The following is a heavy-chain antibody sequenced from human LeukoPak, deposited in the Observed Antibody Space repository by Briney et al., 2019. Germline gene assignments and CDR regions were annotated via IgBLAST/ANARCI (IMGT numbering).Heavy chain of an antibody. CDR2: INPNSGGT. Sequence: GASVKVSCKASRYTFTGYYMHWVRQPPRQGLEWMGSINPNSGGTNDAQKFQGRVNMTRDTSISTAYMELSRLRSDDTAVYYCASGYYYDSSGSEPFDYWGQGTLVTVSS. D-gene: IGHD3-22*01. CDR1: RYTFTGYY. J-gene: IGHJ4*02. V-gene: IGHV1-2*02. CDR3: ASGYYYDSSGSEPFDY.